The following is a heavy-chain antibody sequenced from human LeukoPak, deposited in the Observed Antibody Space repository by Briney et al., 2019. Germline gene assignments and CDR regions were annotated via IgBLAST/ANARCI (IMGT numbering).Heavy chain of an antibody. CDR3: ARQYYYDSSGYYLDY. J-gene: IGHJ4*02. Sequence: SETLSLTCAVYGGSFSGYHWSWIRQPPGKGLEWIGEINHSGSTNYNPSLKSRVTISVDTSKNQFSLKLSSVTAADTAVYYCARQYYYDSSGYYLDYWGQGTLVTVSS. CDR1: GGSFSGYH. D-gene: IGHD3-22*01. CDR2: INHSGST. V-gene: IGHV4-34*01.